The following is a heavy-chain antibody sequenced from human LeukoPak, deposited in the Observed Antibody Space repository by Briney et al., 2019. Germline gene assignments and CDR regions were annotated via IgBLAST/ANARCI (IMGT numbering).Heavy chain of an antibody. CDR2: IYTSGST. CDR1: GGSISSGSYY. V-gene: IGHV4-61*02. Sequence: SQTLSLTCTVSGGSISSGSYYWSWIRQPAGKGLEWIGRIYTSGSTNYNPSLKSRVTISVDTSKNQFSLKLSSVTAADTAVYYCAREDAGYCSSTSCYGFDAFDICGHGTMVTVSS. J-gene: IGHJ3*02. D-gene: IGHD2-2*01. CDR3: AREDAGYCSSTSCYGFDAFDI.